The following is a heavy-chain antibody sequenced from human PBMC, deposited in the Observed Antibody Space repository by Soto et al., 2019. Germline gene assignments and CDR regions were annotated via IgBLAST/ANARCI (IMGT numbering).Heavy chain of an antibody. Sequence: GGSLRLSCAASGFTFSSNGMHWVRQAPGKGLGWVSGISSSGGSTYYADSVEGRFTISRDNSKNTLSLQMNSLRAEDTAVYYCAKTYYYDSSGYSDYWGQGTLVTVSS. V-gene: IGHV3-23*01. CDR3: AKTYYYDSSGYSDY. CDR1: GFTFSSNG. D-gene: IGHD3-22*01. CDR2: ISSSGGST. J-gene: IGHJ4*02.